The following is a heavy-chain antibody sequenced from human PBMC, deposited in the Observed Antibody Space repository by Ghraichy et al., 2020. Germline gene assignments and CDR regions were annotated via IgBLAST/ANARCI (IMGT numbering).Heavy chain of an antibody. V-gene: IGHV3-23*01. CDR1: GFTFSSSA. D-gene: IGHD1-14*01. Sequence: GGSLRLSCEASGFTFSSSAMSWVRQAPGEGLEWVSSISFSGSNTVYADSVKGRFTVSRDNSKNTLYLQRNSLRTEDTAVYYCAKVIGTVDPFVKWGQGTLVTVSS. J-gene: IGHJ4*02. CDR2: ISFSGSNT. CDR3: AKVIGTVDPFVK.